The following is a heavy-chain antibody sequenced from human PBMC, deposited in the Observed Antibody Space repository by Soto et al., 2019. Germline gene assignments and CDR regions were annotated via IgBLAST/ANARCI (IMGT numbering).Heavy chain of an antibody. CDR1: GGTFSSYT. CDR2: IIPILGIA. D-gene: IGHD3-10*01. Sequence: QVQLVQSGAEVKKPGSSVKVSCKASGGTFSSYTISWVRQAPGEGLEWMGRIIPILGIANYAQKFQGRVTITADKSTITAYMELSSLRSEDTAVYYCASSRYYGSGENPNFDYWGQGTLVTVSS. CDR3: ASSRYYGSGENPNFDY. J-gene: IGHJ4*02. V-gene: IGHV1-69*02.